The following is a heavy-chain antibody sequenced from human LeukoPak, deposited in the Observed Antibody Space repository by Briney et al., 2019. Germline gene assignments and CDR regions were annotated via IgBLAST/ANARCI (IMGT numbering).Heavy chain of an antibody. D-gene: IGHD3-9*01. V-gene: IGHV4-4*07. CDR1: GGSISSYY. CDR3: ARDLRYFDWLLSPDYYYYGMDV. Sequence: SETLSLTCTVSGGSISSYYWSWIRQPAGKGLEWIGRIYTSGSTNYNPSLKSRVTMSVDTSKNQFSLKLSSVPAADTAVYYCARDLRYFDWLLSPDYYYYGMDVWGQGTTVTVSS. J-gene: IGHJ6*02. CDR2: IYTSGST.